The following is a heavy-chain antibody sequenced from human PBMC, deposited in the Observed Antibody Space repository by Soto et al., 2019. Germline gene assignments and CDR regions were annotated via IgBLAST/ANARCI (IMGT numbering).Heavy chain of an antibody. CDR3: AKEYGYYDSSGGTDY. V-gene: IGHV3-23*01. J-gene: IGHJ4*02. CDR2: IGGSGGST. CDR1: VFTFSSYA. Sequence: WWSLRLSCAASVFTFSSYAMSWFRQAPGKGLEWVSAIGGSGGSTYYADSVKGRFTISRDNSKNTLYLQMNSLRAEDTAVYYCAKEYGYYDSSGGTDYWGQGTLVTVSS. D-gene: IGHD3-22*01.